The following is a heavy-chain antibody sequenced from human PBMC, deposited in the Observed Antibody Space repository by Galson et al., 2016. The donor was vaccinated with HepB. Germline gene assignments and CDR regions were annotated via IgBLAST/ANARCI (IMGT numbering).Heavy chain of an antibody. J-gene: IGHJ4*02. V-gene: IGHV3-23*01. D-gene: IGHD3-10*01. CDR1: GFTFSSYA. CDR2: ISGSGVTT. CDR3: AKDGGLLWFREPFDS. Sequence: SLRLSCAASGFTFSSYAMSWVRQAPGKGLQWVSAISGSGVTTDYADSVKGRFTISRDNSQNTLFLQMNSLRAEDTAVYYCAKDGGLLWFREPFDSWGQGTLVTVSS.